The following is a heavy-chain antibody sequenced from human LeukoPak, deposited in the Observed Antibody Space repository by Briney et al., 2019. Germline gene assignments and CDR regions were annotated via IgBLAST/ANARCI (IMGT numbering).Heavy chain of an antibody. CDR3: ARGRRLWFGETHDAFDM. CDR1: GFIFSEYE. D-gene: IGHD3-10*01. Sequence: GGSLRLSCAASGFIFSEYEMNWVRQAPGKGLEWVSYISSSSGSIYNADSVRGRFTISRNNGKNSLYLQMNSLRAEDTAVYYCARGRRLWFGETHDAFDMWGVGTMVTVSS. V-gene: IGHV3-48*03. CDR2: ISSSSGSI. J-gene: IGHJ3*02.